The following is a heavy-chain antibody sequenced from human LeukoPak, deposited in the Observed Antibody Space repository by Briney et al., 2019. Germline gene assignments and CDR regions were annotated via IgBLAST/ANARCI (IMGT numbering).Heavy chain of an antibody. CDR1: GGSISSGGYS. CDR3: ARTNMVVWFDP. Sequence: SETLSLTCAVSGGSISSGGYSWSWIRQPPGKGLEWIGYIYHSGSTYYNPSLKSRVTISVDGSKNQFSLKLSSVTAADTAVYYCARTNMVVWFDPWGQGTLVTVSS. J-gene: IGHJ5*02. CDR2: IYHSGST. V-gene: IGHV4-30-2*01. D-gene: IGHD2-15*01.